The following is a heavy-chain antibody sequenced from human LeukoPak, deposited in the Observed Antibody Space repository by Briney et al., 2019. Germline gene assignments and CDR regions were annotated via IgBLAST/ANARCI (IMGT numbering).Heavy chain of an antibody. CDR2: IYYSGST. D-gene: IGHD3-3*01. CDR3: ARVRPEEWTALGYYYYYYGMDV. V-gene: IGHV4-59*01. CDR1: GGSISTYY. J-gene: IGHJ6*02. Sequence: SETVSLTCTVSGGSISTYYWSWIRQPPGKGLEWIGYIYYSGSTNYNPSLKSRVTISVDTSKNQFSLKLSSVTAADTAVYYCARVRPEEWTALGYYYYYYGMDVWGQGTTVTVSS.